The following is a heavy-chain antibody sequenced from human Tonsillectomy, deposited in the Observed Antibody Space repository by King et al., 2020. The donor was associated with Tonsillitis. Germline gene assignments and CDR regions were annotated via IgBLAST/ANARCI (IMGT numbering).Heavy chain of an antibody. CDR1: GGSIISGGYS. J-gene: IGHJ4*02. Sequence: QLQESGSGLVKASQTLSLTCAVSGGSIISGGYSWSWIRQPPGKGLEWVGYIWHSGSPYYNPSLKSRVTISMDRSKNQFSLKLTSVTAADPAVYYCARHNDWYAGMDCRGQGTLVSVSS. D-gene: IGHD3-9*01. CDR3: ARHNDWYAGMDC. CDR2: IWHSGSP. V-gene: IGHV4-30-2*01.